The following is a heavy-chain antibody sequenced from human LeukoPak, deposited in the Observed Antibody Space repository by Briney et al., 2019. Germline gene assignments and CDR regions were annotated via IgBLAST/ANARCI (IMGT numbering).Heavy chain of an antibody. CDR2: ISGSGDST. Sequence: GGSLRLSCAASGFTFSSYGMTWVRQAPGKGLEWVSAISGSGDSTYYADSVKGRFTISRDNSKSTLSLQMNNLRAEDTAVYFCAKWIASGSPIPWGQGTLVTVSS. D-gene: IGHD3-10*01. J-gene: IGHJ5*02. V-gene: IGHV3-23*01. CDR3: AKWIASGSPIP. CDR1: GFTFSSYG.